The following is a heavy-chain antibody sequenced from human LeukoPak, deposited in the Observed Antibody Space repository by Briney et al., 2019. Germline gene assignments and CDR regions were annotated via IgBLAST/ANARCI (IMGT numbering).Heavy chain of an antibody. V-gene: IGHV3-7*01. Sequence: GGSLRLSCAASGFLFSRYWMSWVRQAPGKGLEWVANIKEDGSEKYYVESMKGRFTISRDNVKNSLYLQMNSLRAEDTAVYYCARDNYYDSSLGVDYWGQGTLVTVSS. D-gene: IGHD3-22*01. CDR2: IKEDGSEK. CDR3: ARDNYYDSSLGVDY. J-gene: IGHJ4*02. CDR1: GFLFSRYW.